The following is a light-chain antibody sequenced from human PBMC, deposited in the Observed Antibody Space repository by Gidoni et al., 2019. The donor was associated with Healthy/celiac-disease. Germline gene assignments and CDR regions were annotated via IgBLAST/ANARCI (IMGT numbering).Light chain of an antibody. CDR2: GAS. Sequence: DIVLTQSPGTLSLSPGERATLSCRASQSVSSSYLAWYQQKPGQAPRLLSYGASSRATGIPDRFSGSGSGTDFTLTISRLEPEDFAVYYCQQYGSSPLWTFGQGTKVEIK. J-gene: IGKJ1*01. CDR1: QSVSSSY. V-gene: IGKV3-20*01. CDR3: QQYGSSPLWT.